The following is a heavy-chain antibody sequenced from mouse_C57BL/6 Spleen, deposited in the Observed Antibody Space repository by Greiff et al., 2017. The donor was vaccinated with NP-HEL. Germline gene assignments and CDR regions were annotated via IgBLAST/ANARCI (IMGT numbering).Heavy chain of an antibody. J-gene: IGHJ3*01. D-gene: IGHD2-4*01. Sequence: VQLQQSGAELVRPGTSVKVSCKASGYAFTNYLIEWVKQRPGQGLEWIGVINPGSGGTNYNEKFKGKATLTADKSSSTAYMQISSLTSEDSAVYFCARSIYYDYDGGFAYWGKGALVTV. CDR1: GYAFTNYL. CDR2: INPGSGGT. CDR3: ARSIYYDYDGGFAY. V-gene: IGHV1-54*01.